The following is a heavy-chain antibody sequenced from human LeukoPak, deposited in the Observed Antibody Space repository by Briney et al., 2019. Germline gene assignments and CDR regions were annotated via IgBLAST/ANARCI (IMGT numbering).Heavy chain of an antibody. D-gene: IGHD6-19*01. V-gene: IGHV4-34*01. CDR1: GGSFSGYY. CDR3: TRGLQRSGWKTGRGNWFDP. Sequence: SETLSLTCAVYGGSFSGYYWSWIRQPPGKGLEWIGEINHSGSTNYNPSLKSRVTISVDTSKNQFSLKLSSVTAADTAVYYCTRGLQRSGWKTGRGNWFDPWGQGTLVTVSS. J-gene: IGHJ5*02. CDR2: INHSGST.